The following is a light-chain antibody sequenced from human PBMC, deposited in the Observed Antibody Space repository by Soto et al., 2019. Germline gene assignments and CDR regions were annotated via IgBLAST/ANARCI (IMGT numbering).Light chain of an antibody. V-gene: IGLV2-14*03. Sequence: QSALTQPASVSGSLGQSITISCTGTSGDVGTYDYVSWYQQHPGKAPKLLIFDVSSRPSGISDRFSGSKSGNTASLTISGLQAEDEADDYCNSYLTSIVAFGGGTKLTV. CDR3: NSYLTSIVA. J-gene: IGLJ2*01. CDR2: DVS. CDR1: SGDVGTYDY.